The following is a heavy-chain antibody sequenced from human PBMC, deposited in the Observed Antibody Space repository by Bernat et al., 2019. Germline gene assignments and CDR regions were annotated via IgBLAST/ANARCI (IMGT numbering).Heavy chain of an antibody. CDR1: GFTFSSYG. J-gene: IGHJ6*03. V-gene: IGHV3-33*01. CDR2: IWYDGSNE. D-gene: IGHD2-15*01. CDR3: ARDPSDCSFVSCNPYFYYYYMDV. Sequence: QVQLVESGGGVVQPGRSLRLSCAASGFTFSSYGMHWVRQAPGKGLEWVAVIWYDGSNEYYTDSVKGRFTISRDNAKNTLYLQLNSLRAEDTAMYYCARDPSDCSFVSCNPYFYYYYMDVWGKGTTVTVSS.